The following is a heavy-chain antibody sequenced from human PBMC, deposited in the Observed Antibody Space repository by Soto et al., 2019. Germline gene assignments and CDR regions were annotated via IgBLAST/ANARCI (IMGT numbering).Heavy chain of an antibody. D-gene: IGHD2-21*02. CDR3: AVRATDPNGFEP. Sequence: PLEPISHPSTVFCGSISGLYCCRIIRQPPGKGLEWIGEIYHSGSTDYNPSLKSRVTISVDKSKNQFSLKLSSVTAADMAVYYCAVRATDPNGFEPWGQGTLVT. V-gene: IGHV4-4*02. J-gene: IGHJ5*02. CDR2: IYHSGST. CDR1: CGSISGLYC.